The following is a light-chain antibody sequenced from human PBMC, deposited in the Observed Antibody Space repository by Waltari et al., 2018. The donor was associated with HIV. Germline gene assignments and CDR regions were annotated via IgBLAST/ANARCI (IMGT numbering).Light chain of an antibody. J-gene: IGLJ3*02. CDR2: STS. CDR3: LLYYGGAWV. Sequence: QTVVTQEPSLTVSPGGTVTLTCASSTGAVTSGYYPNWFQQKPGQAPRPLIYSTSNKHSSTPARFSGSLLGDKAALTLAGVQPEDEAEYYCLLYYGGAWVFGGGTKLTVL. CDR1: TGAVTSGYY. V-gene: IGLV7-43*01.